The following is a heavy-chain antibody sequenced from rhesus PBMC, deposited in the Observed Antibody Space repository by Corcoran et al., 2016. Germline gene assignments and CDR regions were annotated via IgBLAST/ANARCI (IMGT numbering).Heavy chain of an antibody. CDR3: ARRGDPGGAFDF. Sequence: QVTLKESGPALVKPTQTLTLTCTFSGFSLSTSGMGVGWIRQPSRKTLDRLAHNYWDDDKRYSTSLKSRLTISKDTSKNQVVLTMTNMDPVDTATYYCARRGDPGGAFDFWGQGLRVTVSS. D-gene: IGHD3-34*01. V-gene: IGHV2-1*01. J-gene: IGHJ3*01. CDR1: GFSLSTSGMG. CDR2: NYWDDDK.